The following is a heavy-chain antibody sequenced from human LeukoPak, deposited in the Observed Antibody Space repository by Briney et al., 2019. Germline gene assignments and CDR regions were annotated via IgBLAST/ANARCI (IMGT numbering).Heavy chain of an antibody. CDR1: GFTFSRYA. V-gene: IGHV3-64D*06. CDR3: VKDSSSGSYFDY. Sequence: GGSLRLSCSASGFTFSRYAMHWVRQAPGKRLEYVSAISSNGGGTYYADSVKGRFTISRDNSRNTLHLQMSSLRVEDTAVYYCVKDSSSGSYFDYWGQGTLVTVSS. J-gene: IGHJ4*02. D-gene: IGHD3-10*01. CDR2: ISSNGGGT.